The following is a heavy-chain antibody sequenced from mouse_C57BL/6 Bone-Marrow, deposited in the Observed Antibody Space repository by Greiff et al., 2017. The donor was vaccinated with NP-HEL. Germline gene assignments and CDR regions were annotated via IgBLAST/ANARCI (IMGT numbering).Heavy chain of an antibody. D-gene: IGHD3-1*01. Sequence: EVQRVESGGGLVQPGGSMKLSCAASGFTFSDAWMDWVRQSPEKGLEWVAEIRNKANNHATYYAESVKGRFTISRDDSKSSVYLQMNSLRAEDTGIYYCTRQLPSLMDYWGQGTSVTVSS. V-gene: IGHV6-6*01. CDR3: TRQLPSLMDY. CDR1: GFTFSDAW. CDR2: IRNKANNHAT. J-gene: IGHJ4*01.